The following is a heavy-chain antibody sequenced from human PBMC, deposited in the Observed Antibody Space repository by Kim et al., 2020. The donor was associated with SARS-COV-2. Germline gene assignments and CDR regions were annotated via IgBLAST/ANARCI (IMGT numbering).Heavy chain of an antibody. CDR2: VVPTLGIV. CDR1: GATFTNYG. Sequence: SVKVSCKVSGATFTNYGISWVRQAPGQGLQWMGRVVPTLGIVDHVQKFRDRVTITADESTKTAYMELNSLRSEDTAVYYCAYMPDYWGQGTLVTGSS. D-gene: IGHD2-2*01. V-gene: IGHV1-69*04. CDR3: AYMPDY. J-gene: IGHJ4*02.